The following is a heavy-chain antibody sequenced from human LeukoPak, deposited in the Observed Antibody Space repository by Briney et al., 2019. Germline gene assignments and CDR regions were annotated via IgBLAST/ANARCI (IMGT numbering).Heavy chain of an antibody. D-gene: IGHD2-2*01. CDR1: GFTFSDYY. J-gene: IGHJ6*03. Sequence: GGSLRLSCAASGFTFSDYYMSWIRQAPGKGLEWVSYISSSGSTIYYADSVKGRFTISRDNAKNSLYLQMNSLRAEDTAVYYCARDRGDIVVFYYMVVWGKGTTVTVSS. CDR3: ARDRGDIVVFYYMVV. CDR2: ISSSGSTI. V-gene: IGHV3-11*01.